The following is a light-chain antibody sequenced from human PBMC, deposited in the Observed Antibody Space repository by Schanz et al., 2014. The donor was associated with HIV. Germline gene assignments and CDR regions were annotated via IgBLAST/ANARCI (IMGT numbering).Light chain of an antibody. CDR3: QHRTHWPPYT. Sequence: EIVLTQSPGTLSMSPGERATLSCRASQSVGSVLAWYQQKPGQAPRLLIYDASNRATGIPARFSGSGSGTDFTLIISSLEPEDSAVYYCQHRTHWPPYTCGQGTKVEIK. CDR2: DAS. J-gene: IGKJ2*01. CDR1: QSVGSV. V-gene: IGKV3-11*01.